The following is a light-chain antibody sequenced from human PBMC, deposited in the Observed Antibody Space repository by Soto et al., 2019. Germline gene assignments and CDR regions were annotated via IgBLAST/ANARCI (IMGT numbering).Light chain of an antibody. CDR2: NAS. Sequence: EIVLTQSPATLSLSPGERAALSCRASQSVSRFIAWYQMKPGQAPRLLIYNASNRATGVPARFSGSGSGTDFTLTISSLEPEDFAVYYCQQRSNWPQFTFGLGTRLEIK. CDR3: QQRSNWPQFT. J-gene: IGKJ5*01. CDR1: QSVSRF. V-gene: IGKV3-11*01.